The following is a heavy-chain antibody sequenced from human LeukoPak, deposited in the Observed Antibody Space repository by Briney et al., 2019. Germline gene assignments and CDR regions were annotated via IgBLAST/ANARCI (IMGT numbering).Heavy chain of an antibody. CDR1: GFTFSSYS. J-gene: IGHJ3*02. CDR2: ISSSSSYI. Sequence: GGSLRLSCAASGFTFSSYSMNWVRQAPGKGLEWVSSISSSSSYIYYADSVKGRFTISRDNAKNSLYLQMNSLRADDTAVYYCATYRVAAAFDIWGQGTMVTVSS. D-gene: IGHD6-19*01. CDR3: ATYRVAAAFDI. V-gene: IGHV3-21*04.